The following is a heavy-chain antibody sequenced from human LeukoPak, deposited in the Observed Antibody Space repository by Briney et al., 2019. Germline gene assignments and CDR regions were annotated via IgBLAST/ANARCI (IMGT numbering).Heavy chain of an antibody. D-gene: IGHD1-26*01. CDR1: GGTFSSYA. J-gene: IGHJ5*02. CDR3: ARGVGATVWFDP. Sequence: ASVKVSCKASGGTFSSYAISWVRQAPGQGLEWMGGIIPIFGTANYAQKFQGRVTITTDESTSTAYMELSSLRSEDTAVYSCARGVGATVWFDPWGQGTLVTVSS. V-gene: IGHV1-69*05. CDR2: IIPIFGTA.